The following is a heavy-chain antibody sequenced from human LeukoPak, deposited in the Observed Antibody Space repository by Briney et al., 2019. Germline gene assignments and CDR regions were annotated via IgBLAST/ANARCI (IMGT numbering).Heavy chain of an antibody. J-gene: IGHJ4*02. CDR2: IWYDGSNK. V-gene: IGHV3-33*01. Sequence: GGSLRLSCAASGFTFSSYGMHWVRQAPGKGLEWVAVIWYDGSNKYCADSVKGRFTISRDNSKNTLYLQMNSLRAEDTAVYYCASSRGYSGYDLGPSGDYWGQGTLVTVSS. D-gene: IGHD5-12*01. CDR1: GFTFSSYG. CDR3: ASSRGYSGYDLGPSGDY.